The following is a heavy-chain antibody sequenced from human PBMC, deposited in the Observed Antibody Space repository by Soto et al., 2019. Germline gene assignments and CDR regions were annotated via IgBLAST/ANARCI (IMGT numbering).Heavy chain of an antibody. J-gene: IGHJ4*02. D-gene: IGHD2-2*01. CDR1: GDSMTSGDYS. CDR3: ARGDYQYSIDY. V-gene: IGHV4-30-2*01. Sequence: QLQLQESGSRLVKSSQTLSLTCTVSGDSMTSGDYSWSWIRQPPGKGLEWLGYIYRTGNTHYSPSLKSRVSIPQDRSKNQFSLELTSVTAADTAGYYCARGDYQYSIDYWGQGTLVTVSS. CDR2: IYRTGNT.